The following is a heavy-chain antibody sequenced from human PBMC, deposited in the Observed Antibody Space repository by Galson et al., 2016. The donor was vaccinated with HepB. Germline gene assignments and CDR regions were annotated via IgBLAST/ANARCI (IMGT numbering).Heavy chain of an antibody. D-gene: IGHD1-7*01. CDR2: ICYDGSNK. J-gene: IGHJ4*02. CDR3: ARGGDLYYSGTWMGAY. V-gene: IGHV3-33*08. Sequence: SLRLSCAASGFMFSTYWMQWVRQAPGKGLEWVAVICYDGSNKYDADSVKGRFTISRDNSRTTLYLQMNSLRADDTAVYYCARGGDLYYSGTWMGAYWGQGTLVTVSS. CDR1: GFMFSTYW.